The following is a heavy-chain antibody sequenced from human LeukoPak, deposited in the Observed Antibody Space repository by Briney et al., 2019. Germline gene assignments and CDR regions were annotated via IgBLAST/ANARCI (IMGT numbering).Heavy chain of an antibody. V-gene: IGHV3-73*01. CDR1: GFTFSGSG. CDR3: VRQATDDYGDD. Sequence: GGSLRLSCAASGFTFSGSGMHWVRQASGKGLEWVGRIRNKAHSYATAYAASLKGRFIVSRDDSKNTAYLQMNSLKTEDTAVYYCVRQATDDYGDDWGQGTLVTVSS. J-gene: IGHJ4*02. CDR2: IRNKAHSYAT.